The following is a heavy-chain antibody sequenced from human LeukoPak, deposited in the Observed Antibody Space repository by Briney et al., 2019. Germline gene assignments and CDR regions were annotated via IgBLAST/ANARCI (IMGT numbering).Heavy chain of an antibody. Sequence: ASVKVSCKASGYTFSDFDINWVRQATGQGPEWIGWMNPNSGNTGYAQKFQGRVTMTRISSISTAYMEVSGLRPDDTAVYYCARGSRDCSSASCYNHWGQGSLVTVSS. V-gene: IGHV1-8*01. J-gene: IGHJ5*02. CDR2: MNPNSGNT. CDR3: ARGSRDCSSASCYNH. CDR1: GYTFSDFD. D-gene: IGHD2-2*02.